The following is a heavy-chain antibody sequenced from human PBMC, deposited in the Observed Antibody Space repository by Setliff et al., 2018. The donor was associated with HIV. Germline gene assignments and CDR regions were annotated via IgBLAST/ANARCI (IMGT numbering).Heavy chain of an antibody. CDR1: GFTFSSYA. CDR2: ISGSGDST. D-gene: IGHD2-2*01. CDR3: ARNPEVVVPAAMRY. Sequence: HPGGSLSLSCAASGFTFSSYAMSWVRQAPGKGLEWVSAISGSGDSTYSADSVKGRFTISRDNSKNTLCLQMNSLRAEDTAVYYCARNPEVVVPAAMRYWGQGTLVTVSS. J-gene: IGHJ4*02. V-gene: IGHV3-23*01.